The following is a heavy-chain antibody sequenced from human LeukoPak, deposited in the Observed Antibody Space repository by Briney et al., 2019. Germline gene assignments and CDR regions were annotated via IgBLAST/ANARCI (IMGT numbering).Heavy chain of an antibody. Sequence: ASVKVSCKASGCTFTSYYMHWVRQAPGQGLEWMGIINPSGGSTSYAQKFQGRVTMTRDTSTSTVYMELSSLRSEDTAVYYCARGLRDGYNSGAFDIWGQGTMVTVSS. CDR1: GCTFTSYY. J-gene: IGHJ3*02. V-gene: IGHV1-46*03. D-gene: IGHD5-24*01. CDR3: ARGLRDGYNSGAFDI. CDR2: INPSGGST.